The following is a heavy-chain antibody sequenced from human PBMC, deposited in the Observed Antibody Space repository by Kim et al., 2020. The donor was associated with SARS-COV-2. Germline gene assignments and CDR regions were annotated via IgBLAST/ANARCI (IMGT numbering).Heavy chain of an antibody. CDR2: ISYDGSNK. J-gene: IGHJ6*02. Sequence: GGSLRLSCAASGFTFSSYAMHWVRQAPGKGLEWVAVISYDGSNKYYADSVKGQFTISRDNSKNTLYLQMNSLRAEDTAVYYCARDRPFDSRSRYYYYGMDVWGQGTTVTVSS. CDR1: GFTFSSYA. D-gene: IGHD3-22*01. CDR3: ARDRPFDSRSRYYYYGMDV. V-gene: IGHV3-30*04.